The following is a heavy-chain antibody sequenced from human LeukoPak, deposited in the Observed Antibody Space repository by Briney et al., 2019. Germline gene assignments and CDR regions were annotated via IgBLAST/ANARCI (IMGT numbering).Heavy chain of an antibody. Sequence: PSETLSLTCTVSGGYISTSNYYWGWIRQSPGKGLEWIGNIYYSGSTYYNPSLKSRVSLSIDTSKNQFSLKLSSVTAADTAVYYCARITIFGVVIIPFDYWGQGTLVTVSS. CDR1: GGYISTSNYY. D-gene: IGHD3-3*01. CDR3: ARITIFGVVIIPFDY. V-gene: IGHV4-39*01. J-gene: IGHJ4*02. CDR2: IYYSGST.